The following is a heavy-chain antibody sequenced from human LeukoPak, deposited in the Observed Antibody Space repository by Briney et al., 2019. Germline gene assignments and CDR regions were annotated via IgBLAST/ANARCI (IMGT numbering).Heavy chain of an antibody. D-gene: IGHD4-23*01. Sequence: GGSLRFSCAASGFAVSSYYMSWVRQAPGKGLEWVSVIYGGGSTFYADSVKGRSTISRDNSKSTLFLQMNSLRAEDTAVYYCARGGNVPFDYWGQGTLVTVSS. J-gene: IGHJ4*02. CDR2: IYGGGST. CDR3: ARGGNVPFDY. CDR1: GFAVSSYY. V-gene: IGHV3-66*01.